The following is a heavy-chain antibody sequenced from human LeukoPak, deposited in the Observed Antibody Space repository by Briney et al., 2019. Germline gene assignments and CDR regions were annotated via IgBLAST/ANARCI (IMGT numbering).Heavy chain of an antibody. CDR1: GDSIGSYY. V-gene: IGHV4-4*07. CDR3: ARGQGLAAAGSIWFDP. D-gene: IGHD6-13*01. Sequence: PSETLSLTCTVSGDSIGSYYWSWIRQPAGRGLEWLARIYTTGSTNYKPSLKSRLTLSLDKSKNQFSLELTSVTAADTAIYYCARGQGLAAAGSIWFDPWGQGILVTVSS. CDR2: IYTTGST. J-gene: IGHJ5*02.